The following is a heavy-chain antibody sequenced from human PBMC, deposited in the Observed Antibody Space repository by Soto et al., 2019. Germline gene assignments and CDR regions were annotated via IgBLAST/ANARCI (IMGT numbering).Heavy chain of an antibody. J-gene: IGHJ4*02. CDR2: IDAGNGNT. Sequence: QVQLVQSGAEVKKPGASVKVSCKASGYTFTRYAMHWVRQAPGQRLEWMGWIDAGNGNTKYSQKFQGRVTSTRDTSASTGYMELSSLRSEDTAVYYCARGMICGYSKRTDYWGQGTLVTASS. V-gene: IGHV1-3*01. CDR3: ARGMICGYSKRTDY. CDR1: GYTFTRYA. D-gene: IGHD2-21*01.